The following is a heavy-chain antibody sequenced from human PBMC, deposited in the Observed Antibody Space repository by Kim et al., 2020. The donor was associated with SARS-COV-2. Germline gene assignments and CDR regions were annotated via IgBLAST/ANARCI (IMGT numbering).Heavy chain of an antibody. D-gene: IGHD3-3*02. J-gene: IGHJ4*01. Sequence: SLKSRVTISVDTSKNQFSLKLSSVTAADTAVYYCARAAPEHYCDFSNMDDWGQGTPVTVSS. V-gene: IGHV4-59*01. CDR3: ARAAPEHYCDFSNMDD.